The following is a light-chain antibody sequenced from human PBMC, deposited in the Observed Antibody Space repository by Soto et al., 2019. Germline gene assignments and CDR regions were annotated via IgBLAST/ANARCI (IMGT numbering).Light chain of an antibody. Sequence: EIVLTQSPATLSLSPGERATLSCGASQSVSSSYLAWYQQKPGLAPRLLIYDESSRATGIPERFSGSGSGTDFTLTISRLEPEDFAVYYCQQYGRSLWTFGQGSKVDI. V-gene: IGKV3D-20*01. CDR1: QSVSSSY. J-gene: IGKJ1*01. CDR2: DES. CDR3: QQYGRSLWT.